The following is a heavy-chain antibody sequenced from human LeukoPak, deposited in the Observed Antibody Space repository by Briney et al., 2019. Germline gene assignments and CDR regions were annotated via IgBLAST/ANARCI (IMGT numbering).Heavy chain of an antibody. Sequence: ASVKVSCKASGYTFTSYYMHWVRQAPGQGLEWMGLINPTGGSTSYAQQFQGRISMSRDTSTSTVYMEMSSLTSEDTALYYCARESTAFDYGGQGTLVTVSS. CDR1: GYTFTSYY. J-gene: IGHJ4*02. V-gene: IGHV1-46*01. CDR2: INPTGGST. CDR3: ARESTAFDY.